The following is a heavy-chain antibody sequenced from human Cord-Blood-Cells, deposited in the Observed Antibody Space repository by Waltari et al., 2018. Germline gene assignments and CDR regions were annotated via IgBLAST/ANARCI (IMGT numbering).Heavy chain of an antibody. J-gene: IGHJ4*02. D-gene: IGHD1-26*01. CDR1: GGSISSSSYY. Sequence: PGLVKPSETLSLTCTVSGGSISSSSYYWGWIRQPPGKGLEWIGSIYYSGSTYYNPSLKSRVTISVDTSKNQFSLQLSSVNAAEPAVYYCARHFWGATTIDYWGQGTLVTVSS. CDR2: IYYSGST. V-gene: IGHV4-39*01. CDR3: ARHFWGATTIDY.